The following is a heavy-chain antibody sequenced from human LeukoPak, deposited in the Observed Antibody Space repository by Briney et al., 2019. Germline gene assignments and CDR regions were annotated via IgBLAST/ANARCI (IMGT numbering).Heavy chain of an antibody. CDR3: AELSITMIGGV. J-gene: IGHJ6*04. V-gene: IGHV3-74*01. Sequence: GGSLRLSCAASGFTFSSYWMHWVRQAPGKGLVWVSRINSDGSSTSYADSVKGRFTISRDNAKNSLYLQMNSLRAEDTAVYYCAELSITMIGGVWGKGTTVTISS. D-gene: IGHD3-10*02. CDR2: INSDGSST. CDR1: GFTFSSYW.